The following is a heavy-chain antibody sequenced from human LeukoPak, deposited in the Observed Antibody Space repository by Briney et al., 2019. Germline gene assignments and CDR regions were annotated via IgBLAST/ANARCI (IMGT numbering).Heavy chain of an antibody. J-gene: IGHJ4*02. CDR1: GFTVDSNY. CDR3: ARGDDSGYYDYFDY. D-gene: IGHD3-22*01. CDR2: IYTGGNT. Sequence: GGSLRLSCAASGFTVDSNYLSWVRKAPGKGLEWVSTIYTGGNTYYAASVKGRFTISRDFSKNTVFLHMNSLRAEDTAMYYCARGDDSGYYDYFDYWGQGALVTVSS. V-gene: IGHV3-53*01.